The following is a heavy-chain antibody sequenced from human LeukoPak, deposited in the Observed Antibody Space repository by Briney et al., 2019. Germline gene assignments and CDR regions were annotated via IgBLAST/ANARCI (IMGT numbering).Heavy chain of an antibody. D-gene: IGHD6-19*01. CDR3: ARQLLPSSGWHDY. Sequence: ASVKVSCKASGGTFSSYAISWVRQAPGQGLGWMGGIIPVFGTANYAQKFQGRVTITADESTSTAYMELSSLRSEDTAVYYCARQLLPSSGWHDYWGQGTLVTVSS. V-gene: IGHV1-69*13. CDR1: GGTFSSYA. J-gene: IGHJ4*02. CDR2: IIPVFGTA.